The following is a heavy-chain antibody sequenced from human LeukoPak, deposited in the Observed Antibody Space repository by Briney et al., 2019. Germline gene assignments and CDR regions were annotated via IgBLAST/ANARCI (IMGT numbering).Heavy chain of an antibody. CDR1: GFTFTTYW. CDR3: ARDFYTGHY. V-gene: IGHV3-74*01. D-gene: IGHD3-16*01. CDR2: INRDGSTP. Sequence: GGSLRLSCAASGFTFTTYWMHWVRQAPGKGLVWVSGINRDGSTPIYADSVKGRSTISRDNANNTLYLQMNSLRAEDTAVYYCARDFYTGHYWGQGTLVTVSS. J-gene: IGHJ4*02.